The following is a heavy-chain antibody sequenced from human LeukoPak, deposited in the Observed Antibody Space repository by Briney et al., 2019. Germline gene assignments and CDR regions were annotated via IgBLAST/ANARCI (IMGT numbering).Heavy chain of an antibody. CDR1: GYSFTNYW. J-gene: IGHJ4*02. Sequence: GESLKISCQGSGYSFTNYWIGWVRQMPGKGLEWMGIFYPGDFDTKYGPSFQGQVIISADKSIRTAYLQWSSLKASDTAIYYCARQNGLASAPDYWGQGTLVTVSS. D-gene: IGHD6-13*01. V-gene: IGHV5-51*01. CDR2: FYPGDFDT. CDR3: ARQNGLASAPDY.